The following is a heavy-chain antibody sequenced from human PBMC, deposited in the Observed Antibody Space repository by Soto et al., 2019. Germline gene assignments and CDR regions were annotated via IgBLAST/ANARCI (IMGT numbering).Heavy chain of an antibody. CDR1: GGSISSYY. Sequence: PSETLSLTCTVSGGSISSYYWSWIRQPPGKGLEWIGYIYYSGSTNYNPSLKSRVTISVDTSKNQFSLKLSSVTAADTAVYYCARDPGYSSGWYAGHYFDYWGQGTLVTVSS. V-gene: IGHV4-59*01. D-gene: IGHD6-19*01. CDR2: IYYSGST. CDR3: ARDPGYSSGWYAGHYFDY. J-gene: IGHJ4*02.